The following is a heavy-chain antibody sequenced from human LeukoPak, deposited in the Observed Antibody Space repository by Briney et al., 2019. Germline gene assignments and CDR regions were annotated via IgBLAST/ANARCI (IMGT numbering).Heavy chain of an antibody. CDR2: IYTSGST. D-gene: IGHD4-17*01. V-gene: IGHV4-61*02. CDR1: GGSISSSSYY. Sequence: SETLSLTCTVSGGSISSSSYYWSWIRQPAGKGLEWIGRIYTSGSTNYNPSLKSRVTISVDTSKNQFSLKLSSVTAADTAVYYCARGETTVTSNPFDYWGQGTLVTVSS. CDR3: ARGETTVTSNPFDY. J-gene: IGHJ4*02.